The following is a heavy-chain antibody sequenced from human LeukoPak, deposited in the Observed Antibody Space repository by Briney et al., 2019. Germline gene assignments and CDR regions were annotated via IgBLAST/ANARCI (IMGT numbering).Heavy chain of an antibody. CDR3: TGVWGSYRRRYYFDY. V-gene: IGHV3-73*01. CDR2: IRSKANSYAT. D-gene: IGHD3-16*02. CDR1: GFTFSGSA. Sequence: PGGSLRLSCAASGFTFSGSAMHWVRQASGKGLEWVGCIRSKANSYATAYAASVKGRFTISRDDSKNTAYLQMNSLKTEDTAVYYCTGVWGSYRRRYYFDYWGQGTLVTVSS. J-gene: IGHJ4*02.